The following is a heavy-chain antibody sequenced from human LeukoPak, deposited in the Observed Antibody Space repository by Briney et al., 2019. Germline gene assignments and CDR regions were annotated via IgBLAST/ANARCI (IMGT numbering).Heavy chain of an antibody. Sequence: PGGSLRLSCAASGFTFSSYSMNWVRQAPGKGLEWVSSISSSSSYIYYADSVKGRFTISRDNAKNSLYLQMNSLRAEDTAVYYCARERLWFGESSLDYWGQGTLVTVSS. CDR2: ISSSSSYI. CDR3: ARERLWFGESSLDY. V-gene: IGHV3-21*01. J-gene: IGHJ4*02. CDR1: GFTFSSYS. D-gene: IGHD3-10*01.